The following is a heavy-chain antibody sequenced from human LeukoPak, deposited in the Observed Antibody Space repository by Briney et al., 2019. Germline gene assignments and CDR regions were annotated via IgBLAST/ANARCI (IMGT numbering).Heavy chain of an antibody. V-gene: IGHV3-30-3*01. CDR1: GFTFSSYA. CDR3: AKDSKWFDP. J-gene: IGHJ5*02. Sequence: GGSLRLSCAASGFTFSSYAMHWVRQAPGKGLEWVAVISYDGTNKYYADSVKGRFTISRDNSKNTLYLQMNSLRAEDTAVYYCAKDSKWFDPWGQGTLVTVSS. CDR2: ISYDGTNK.